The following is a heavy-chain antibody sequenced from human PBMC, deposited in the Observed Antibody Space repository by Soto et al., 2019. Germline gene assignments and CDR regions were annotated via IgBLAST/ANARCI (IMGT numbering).Heavy chain of an antibody. Sequence: QVQLVQPGAEVKKPGASVKFSCKASGYIFTNFYIHWVRQAPGQGLEWIGIINPNGGSTNYAQNFQGRVTMTRDTSTSTVYMYLSSLRSEYTAVYYCTRGLASGDYWGQGTLITVSS. J-gene: IGHJ4*02. CDR1: GYIFTNFY. CDR2: INPNGGST. D-gene: IGHD6-6*01. CDR3: TRGLASGDY. V-gene: IGHV1-46*03.